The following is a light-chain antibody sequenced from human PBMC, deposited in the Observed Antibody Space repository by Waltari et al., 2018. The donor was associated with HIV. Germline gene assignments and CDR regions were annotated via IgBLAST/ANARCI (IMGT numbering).Light chain of an antibody. CDR1: QSIGSY. CDR3: QQSYTVPQT. J-gene: IGKJ1*01. CDR2: VAS. V-gene: IGKV1-39*01. Sequence: DIQMTQSPSSLSASIGDRVTITCRASQSIGSYVNWYQQKPGKVPKLLVYVASSLQIGVPSRFSGSGSGTQFTLTISGLLPEDFATYYCQQSYTVPQTFGQGTKVEIK.